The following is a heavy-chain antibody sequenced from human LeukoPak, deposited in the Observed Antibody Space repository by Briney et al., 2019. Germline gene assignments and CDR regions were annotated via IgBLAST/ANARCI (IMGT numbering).Heavy chain of an antibody. D-gene: IGHD4-17*01. CDR1: GGTFNMYV. V-gene: IGHV1-69*04. Sequence: SVKVSCKASGGTFNMYVVTWVRQAPGQGLEWMGRIIPMLGIPNYAQNFQGRVTISADKSTSTVYMELSSLRSEDTAVYYCARGWDYGDYSDFDYWGQGTLVTVSS. CDR2: IIPMLGIP. CDR3: ARGWDYGDYSDFDY. J-gene: IGHJ4*02.